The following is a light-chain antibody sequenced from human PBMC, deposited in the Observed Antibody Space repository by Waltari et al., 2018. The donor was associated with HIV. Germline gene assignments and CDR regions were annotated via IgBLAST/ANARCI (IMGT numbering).Light chain of an antibody. CDR3: QQTYSTPPT. CDR1: QTINDF. J-gene: IGKJ1*01. V-gene: IGKV1-39*01. CDR2: AAS. Sequence: DIQMTQSPSSLSASVGDTINITCRASQTINDFLNWYQQKPGKAPKSLIYAASILQSEVPSRFSGSGSGTYFTLTISILQPEDFALYYCQQTYSTPPTFGQGTRVDIK.